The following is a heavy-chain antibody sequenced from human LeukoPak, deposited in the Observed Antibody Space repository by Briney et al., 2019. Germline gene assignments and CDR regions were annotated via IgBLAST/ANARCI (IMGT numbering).Heavy chain of an antibody. CDR1: GFTFSTYA. V-gene: IGHV3-30-3*01. Sequence: GGSLRLSCAASGFTFSTYALHWVRQAPGKGLEWVAVISYDGSKKYYADSVKGRFTISRDSSRNTLYLQMNSLRADDTAVYYCARNEGSMVRGVITLGSWGQGTLVTVSS. D-gene: IGHD3-10*01. J-gene: IGHJ4*02. CDR3: ARNEGSMVRGVITLGS. CDR2: ISYDGSKK.